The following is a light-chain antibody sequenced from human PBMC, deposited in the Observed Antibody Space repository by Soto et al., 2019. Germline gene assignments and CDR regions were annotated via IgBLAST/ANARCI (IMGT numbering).Light chain of an antibody. CDR3: SSYATSYNVV. V-gene: IGLV2-8*01. CDR2: EVN. J-gene: IGLJ1*01. Sequence: QSALTQPPSASGSPGQSITISCTGTSSDVGGYNYVSWYQQHPGKAPKLMIYEVNERPSGVPDRFSGSKSSNTASLTVSGLQAEDEADYYCSSYATSYNVVFGTGTKLTVL. CDR1: SSDVGGYNY.